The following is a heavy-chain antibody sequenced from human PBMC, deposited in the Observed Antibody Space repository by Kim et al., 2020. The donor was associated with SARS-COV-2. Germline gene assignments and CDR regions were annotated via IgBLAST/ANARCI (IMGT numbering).Heavy chain of an antibody. Sequence: GGSLRLSCAASGFTFSTYNIHWVRQAPGKGLEWLSYTSSSGTTIYYADSVKGRFTISRDNAKNSLYVQMSSLRDEDTAVYYCARELEGTGSYSFWVQGTL. CDR3: ARELEGTGSYSF. J-gene: IGHJ4*02. V-gene: IGHV3-48*02. D-gene: IGHD1-26*01. CDR2: TSSSGTTI. CDR1: GFTFSTYN.